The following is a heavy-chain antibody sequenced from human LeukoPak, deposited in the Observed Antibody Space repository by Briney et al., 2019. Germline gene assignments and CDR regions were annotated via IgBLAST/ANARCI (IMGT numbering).Heavy chain of an antibody. CDR2: ISGSGGST. Sequence: PGGSLRLSCAASGFTFSSYAMSWVRQAPGKGLEWVSAISGSGGSTYYADSVKGRFTISRDNSKNTLYLQMNSLRAEDTAVYYCAKNGFGYSSSWTYYFDYWGQGTLVTVSS. CDR1: GFTFSSYA. V-gene: IGHV3-23*01. D-gene: IGHD6-13*01. J-gene: IGHJ4*02. CDR3: AKNGFGYSSSWTYYFDY.